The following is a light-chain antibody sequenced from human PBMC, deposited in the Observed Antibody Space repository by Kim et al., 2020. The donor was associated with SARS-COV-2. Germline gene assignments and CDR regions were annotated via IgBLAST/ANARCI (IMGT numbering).Light chain of an antibody. CDR1: RLGDKY. CDR2: QDS. CDR3: QAWDSSTVV. V-gene: IGLV3-1*01. Sequence: VTPGQTDSIPGSGDRLGDKYACWYQQKPGQSPVLVIYQDSKRPSGIPERFSGSNSGNTATLTISGTQAMDEADYYCQAWDSSTVVFGGGTKLTVL. J-gene: IGLJ2*01.